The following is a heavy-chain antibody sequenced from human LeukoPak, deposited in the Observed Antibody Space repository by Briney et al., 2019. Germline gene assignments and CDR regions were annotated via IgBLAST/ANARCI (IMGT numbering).Heavy chain of an antibody. Sequence: GGSLRLSCAASGFIFSSYSMNWVRQAPGKGLEWVSSISSSSYYMYYADSVKGRFTISRDDAKNSLYLQMNSLRAEDTAVYYCARDGGSSSWYSIAVHYMDVWGKGTTVTVSS. CDR3: ARDGGSSSWYSIAVHYMDV. D-gene: IGHD6-13*01. J-gene: IGHJ6*03. V-gene: IGHV3-21*01. CDR1: GFIFSSYS. CDR2: ISSSSYYM.